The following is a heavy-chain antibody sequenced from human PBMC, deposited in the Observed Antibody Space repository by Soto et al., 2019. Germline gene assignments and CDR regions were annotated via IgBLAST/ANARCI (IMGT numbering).Heavy chain of an antibody. CDR1: GGSISSYY. J-gene: IGHJ4*02. V-gene: IGHV4-59*01. CDR2: IYYSGST. Sequence: RSLTCTVSGGSISSYYWSWIRQPPGKGLEWIGYIYYSGSTNYNPSLKSRVTISVDTSKNQFSLKLSSVTAADTAVYYCARGQEDHFDYWGQGTLVTVSS. CDR3: ARGQEDHFDY.